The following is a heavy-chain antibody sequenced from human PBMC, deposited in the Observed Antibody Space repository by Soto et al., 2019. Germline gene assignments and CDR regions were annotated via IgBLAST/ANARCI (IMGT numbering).Heavy chain of an antibody. J-gene: IGHJ5*02. V-gene: IGHV4-38-2*02. CDR1: GYSISSGYY. Sequence: PSETLSLTCAVSGYSISSGYYWGWIRQPPGKGLEWIGSIYHSGSTYYNPSLKSRVTISVDTSKNQFSLKLSSVTAADTAVYYCAREGGSYSSNQSVWFDPWGQGTLVTVSS. CDR2: IYHSGST. CDR3: AREGGSYSSNQSVWFDP. D-gene: IGHD6-13*01.